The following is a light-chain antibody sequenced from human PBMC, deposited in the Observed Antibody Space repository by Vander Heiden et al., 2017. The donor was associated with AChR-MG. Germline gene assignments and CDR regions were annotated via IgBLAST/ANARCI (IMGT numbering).Light chain of an antibody. CDR2: SAS. CDR1: QSVSSN. Sequence: EIVMAQSPATLSVSPGDRATLSCGASQSVSSNLAWYQQKPGQAPRLLIYSASTRATGIPARFSGSGSGTEFTLTISSLQSEDFAVYYCQQYNKWPPTFGQGTKVEIK. CDR3: QQYNKWPPT. V-gene: IGKV3-15*01. J-gene: IGKJ1*01.